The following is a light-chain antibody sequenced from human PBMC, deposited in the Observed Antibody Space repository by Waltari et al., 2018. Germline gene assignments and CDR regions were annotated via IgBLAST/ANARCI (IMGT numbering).Light chain of an antibody. CDR1: NNDIGAYNY. V-gene: IGLV2-8*01. J-gene: IGLJ1*01. CDR3: SSYAGSSNV. Sequence: QSALTRPPSASGSPGESVTISCIGTNNDIGAYNYVTWHRQYPGRAPKTIIYEVYKRSSGVPDRFSASKSGNTASLTISGLQPDDEADYYCSSYAGSSNVFGTGTTVTV. CDR2: EVY.